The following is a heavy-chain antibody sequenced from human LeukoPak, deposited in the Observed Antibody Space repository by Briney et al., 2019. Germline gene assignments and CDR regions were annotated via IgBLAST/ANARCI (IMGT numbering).Heavy chain of an antibody. J-gene: IGHJ4*02. CDR2: ISSSSSYI. CDR3: ARDMTYCGGDCYFFDY. Sequence: GGSLRLSCAASGFTFSSYSMSWVRQAPGKGLEWVSSISSSSSYIYYADSVKGRFTISRDNAKNSLYLQMNSLRAEDTAVYYCARDMTYCGGDCYFFDYWGQGTLVTVSS. CDR1: GFTFSSYS. V-gene: IGHV3-21*01. D-gene: IGHD2-21*02.